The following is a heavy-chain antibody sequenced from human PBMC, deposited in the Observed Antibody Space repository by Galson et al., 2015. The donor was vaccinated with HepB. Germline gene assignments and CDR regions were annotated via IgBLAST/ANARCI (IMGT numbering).Heavy chain of an antibody. V-gene: IGHV3-15*01. CDR3: STRRGY. CDR2: INSKTDGGTT. Sequence: SLRLSCAASGFPFGIAWMSWVRQAPGKGLEWVGHINSKTDGGTTDHAAPVKGRFAISRDDSKNTLYLQMNSLKTEDTAVYYCSTRRGYWGQGILVSVSS. CDR1: GFPFGIAW. J-gene: IGHJ4*02.